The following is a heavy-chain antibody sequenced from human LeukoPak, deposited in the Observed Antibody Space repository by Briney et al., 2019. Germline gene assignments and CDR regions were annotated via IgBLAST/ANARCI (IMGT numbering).Heavy chain of an antibody. CDR2: INSDGSST. Sequence: GGSLRLSCAASGFTISSYWMHWVRQAPGKGLEWVSRINSDGSSTIYADSVKGRFTISRDNAKNTLYLQMNSLRAEDTAVYYCAKDVRYCSGGSCHNWFDPWGQGTLVTVSS. CDR3: AKDVRYCSGGSCHNWFDP. CDR1: GFTISSYW. D-gene: IGHD2-15*01. J-gene: IGHJ5*02. V-gene: IGHV3-74*01.